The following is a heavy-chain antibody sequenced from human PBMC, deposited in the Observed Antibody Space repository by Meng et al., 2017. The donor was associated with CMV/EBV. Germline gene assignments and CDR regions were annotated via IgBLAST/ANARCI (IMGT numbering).Heavy chain of an antibody. CDR2: RNPNSGKR. CDR1: FPSYD. J-gene: IGHJ6*02. V-gene: IGHV1-8*01. D-gene: IGHD2-2*01. CDR3: ARAPYWSSTSCYYYGMDV. Sequence: FPSYDSNWVREATGQGLEWMGWRNPNSGKRGYAQKKKSRVNMNRNTSISAAYMERSSLRSEDTAEYYYARAPYWSSTSCYYYGMDVWGQGTTVTVSS.